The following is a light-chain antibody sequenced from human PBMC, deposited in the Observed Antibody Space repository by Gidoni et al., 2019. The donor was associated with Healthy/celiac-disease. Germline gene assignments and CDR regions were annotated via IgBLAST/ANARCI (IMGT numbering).Light chain of an antibody. V-gene: IGKV3-15*01. CDR2: GGS. J-gene: IGKJ4*01. Sequence: IVMTQSPATLSVSPGERATLSCRSSQSVSSNLAWYQKKPGQAPRLLIYGGSTRATGIPARVSGSGSGTEFTLTISSLQSEDFAVYYCQQYNKWTPLTFGGGTKVEIK. CDR3: QQYNKWTPLT. CDR1: QSVSSN.